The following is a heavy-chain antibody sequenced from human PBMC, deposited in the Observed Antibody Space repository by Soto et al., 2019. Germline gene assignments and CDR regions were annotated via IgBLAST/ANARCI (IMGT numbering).Heavy chain of an antibody. Sequence: QVQLQESGPGLVKPSGTLSLTCAVSGGSISSSNWWSWVRQPPGKGLEWLGEIYHSGGPNYNPSLKSRLTISLDASKNQFSLKVTSVTAAHTAVYYCARDAPNSGPFDSWGHGTLVTVAS. CDR1: GGSISSSNW. CDR3: ARDAPNSGPFDS. CDR2: IYHSGGP. J-gene: IGHJ4*01. V-gene: IGHV4-4*02. D-gene: IGHD1-1*01.